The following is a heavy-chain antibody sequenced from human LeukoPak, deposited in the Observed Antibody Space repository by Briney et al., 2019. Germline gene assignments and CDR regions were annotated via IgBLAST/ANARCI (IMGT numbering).Heavy chain of an antibody. Sequence: GGSLRLSCAASGFTFSSYSMNWVRQAPGKGLEWVSSISSSSYIYYADSVEGRFTISRDNAKNSLCLQMNSLRAEDTAVYYCARELDGSGSPLDYWGQGTLVTVSS. CDR2: ISSSSYI. V-gene: IGHV3-21*01. D-gene: IGHD3-10*01. J-gene: IGHJ4*02. CDR3: ARELDGSGSPLDY. CDR1: GFTFSSYS.